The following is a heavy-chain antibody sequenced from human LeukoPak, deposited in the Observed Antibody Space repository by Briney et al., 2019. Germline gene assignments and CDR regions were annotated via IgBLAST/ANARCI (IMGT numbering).Heavy chain of an antibody. D-gene: IGHD1-14*01. Sequence: GGSLRLSCAASGFTFSSYSMNWVRQAPGKGLEWISYISSSSGTTYYADSVKGRFTISRDNAKNSLYLEMHSLRAEDTAVYYCARDVNGHNPGDYWGQGTLVTVSS. V-gene: IGHV3-48*01. CDR2: ISSSSGTT. CDR3: ARDVNGHNPGDY. CDR1: GFTFSSYS. J-gene: IGHJ4*02.